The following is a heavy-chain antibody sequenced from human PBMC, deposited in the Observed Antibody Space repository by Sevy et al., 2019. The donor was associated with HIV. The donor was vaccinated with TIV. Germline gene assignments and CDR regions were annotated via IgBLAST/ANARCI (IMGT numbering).Heavy chain of an antibody. D-gene: IGHD6-19*01. J-gene: IGHJ4*02. Sequence: GGSLRLSCAASGFTFSSYSKNWVRQAPGKGLEWVSSISSSSSYIYYADSVKGRFTISRDNAKNSLYLQMNSLRAEDTAVYYCARVRYEGSGCDYWGQGTLVTVSS. V-gene: IGHV3-21*01. CDR3: ARVRYEGSGCDY. CDR1: GFTFSSYS. CDR2: ISSSSSYI.